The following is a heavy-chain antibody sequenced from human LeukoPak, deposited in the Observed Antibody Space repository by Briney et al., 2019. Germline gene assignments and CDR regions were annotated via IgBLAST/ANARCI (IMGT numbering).Heavy chain of an antibody. J-gene: IGHJ4*02. D-gene: IGHD6-19*01. CDR2: THYDGSST. V-gene: IGHV3-74*01. CDR1: GLTFSSYW. CDR3: AREGVAGALDY. Sequence: GGSLRLSCAASGLTFSSYWLHWVRQVPGRGLVWVSRTHYDGSSTGYADSVKGRFTISRDNAKNTLYLQMNSLRAEDTAVYYCAREGVAGALDYWGQGTLVTVSS.